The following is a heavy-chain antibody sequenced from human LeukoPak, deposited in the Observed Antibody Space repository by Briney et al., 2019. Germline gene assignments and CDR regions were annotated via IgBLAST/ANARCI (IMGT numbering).Heavy chain of an antibody. Sequence: GGSLRLSCAASGFTFSSYAMHWVRQAPGKGLEWVAVISYDGSNKYYADSVKGRFTISRDNSKNTLYLQMNSLRAEDTAVYYCARDINRDGDTAMPNDYWGQGTLVTVSS. CDR3: ARDINRDGDTAMPNDY. J-gene: IGHJ4*02. CDR1: GFTFSSYA. CDR2: ISYDGSNK. D-gene: IGHD5-18*01. V-gene: IGHV3-30-3*01.